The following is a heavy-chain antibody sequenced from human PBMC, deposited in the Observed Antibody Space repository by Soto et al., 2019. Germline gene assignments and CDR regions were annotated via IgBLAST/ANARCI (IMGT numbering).Heavy chain of an antibody. CDR3: TTSDTIAVAGVYYYYGMDV. D-gene: IGHD6-19*01. CDR2: IKSKTDGGTT. J-gene: IGHJ6*02. V-gene: IGHV3-15*01. CDR1: GFTFSDAW. Sequence: GSLRLSGAASGFTFSDAWMSWVRQAPGKWLEWVGRIKSKTDGGTTDYAAPVKGRFTISRDDSKNTLYLQMNSLKTEDTAVYYCTTSDTIAVAGVYYYYGMDVWGQGTTVTVSS.